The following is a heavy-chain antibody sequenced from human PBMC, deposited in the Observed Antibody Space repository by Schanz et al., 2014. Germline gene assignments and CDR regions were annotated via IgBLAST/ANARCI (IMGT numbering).Heavy chain of an antibody. J-gene: IGHJ6*03. Sequence: QVHLVESGGGVVQPGRSLRLSCAASGFTFSSYGMHWVRQAPGRGLEWVALIWYDGSNKYYAESVKGRFTISRDNAKNSLFLQMNSLSAEDTAVYYCAKDYQDCSSTSCYLWENYYMDVWGKGTTVTVSS. CDR3: AKDYQDCSSTSCYLWENYYMDV. CDR2: IWYDGSNK. CDR1: GFTFSSYG. V-gene: IGHV3-33*03. D-gene: IGHD2-2*01.